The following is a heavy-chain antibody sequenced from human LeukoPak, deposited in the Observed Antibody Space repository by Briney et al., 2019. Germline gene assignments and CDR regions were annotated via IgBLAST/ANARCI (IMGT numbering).Heavy chain of an antibody. CDR1: GGSFSGYY. V-gene: IGHV4-34*01. J-gene: IGHJ3*02. CDR2: NNHSGST. CDR3: ARADDAFDI. Sequence: SETLSLTCAVYGGSFSGYYWSWIRQPPRKGLEWSGENNHSGSTNYNPSLKSRVTISVDPSKNQFSLKLSPGTAADTAVYYCARADDAFDIWGQRTMVTVSS.